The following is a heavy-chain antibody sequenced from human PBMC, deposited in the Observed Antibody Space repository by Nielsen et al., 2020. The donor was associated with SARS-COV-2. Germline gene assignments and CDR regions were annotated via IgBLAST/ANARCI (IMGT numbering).Heavy chain of an antibody. CDR3: ARESSGSYYDY. CDR2: ISSSGSTI. D-gene: IGHD3-10*01. J-gene: IGHJ4*02. Sequence: GGSLRLSCAASGFTFSSYEMNWVRQAPGKGLEWVSYISSSGSTIYYADSVKGRFTVSRDNAKNSLYLQMNSLRAEDTAVYYCARESSGSYYDYWGQGTLVTVSS. V-gene: IGHV3-48*03. CDR1: GFTFSSYE.